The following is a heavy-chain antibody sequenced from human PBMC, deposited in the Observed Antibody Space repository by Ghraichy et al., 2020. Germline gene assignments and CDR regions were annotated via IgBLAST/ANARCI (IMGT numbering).Heavy chain of an antibody. CDR1: GFTFSSYS. CDR3: ARGGDPDFHY. D-gene: IGHD4-17*01. Sequence: GGSLRLSCAASGFTFSSYSMNWVRQAPGKGLEWVSYISSGSSTIFYADSVKDRFTISRDNAKNSLYLQMNSLRDEDTAVYYCARGGDPDFHYWGQGTLVTVSS. V-gene: IGHV3-48*02. J-gene: IGHJ4*02. CDR2: ISSGSSTI.